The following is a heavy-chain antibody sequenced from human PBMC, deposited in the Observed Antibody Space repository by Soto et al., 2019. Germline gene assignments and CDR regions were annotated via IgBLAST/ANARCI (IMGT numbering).Heavy chain of an antibody. Sequence: SGPTLVNPTQTLTLTCTFSGFSLSTTGMRVSWIRQPPGKALEWLARIDWDDDKFYSTSLKTRLTISKDTSKNQVVLTMTNMDPVDTATYYCARDGDVNTGFGKDYWGQGTLVTVSS. CDR2: IDWDDDK. CDR1: GFSLSTTGMR. D-gene: IGHD3-16*01. CDR3: ARDGDVNTGFGKDY. V-gene: IGHV2-70*04. J-gene: IGHJ4*02.